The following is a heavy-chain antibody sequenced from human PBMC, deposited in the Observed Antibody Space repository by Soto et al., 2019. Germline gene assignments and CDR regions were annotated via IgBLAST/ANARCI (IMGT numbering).Heavy chain of an antibody. V-gene: IGHV3-23*01. CDR1: GFTFSSYA. J-gene: IGHJ4*02. CDR3: AKGRTDIVVVPAADFDY. Sequence: GGSLRLSCAASGFTFSSYAMSWVRQAPGKGLEWVSAISGSGGSTYYADSVKGRFTISRDNSKNTLYLQMNSLRAEDTAVYYCAKGRTDIVVVPAADFDYWGQGTLVTVSS. CDR2: ISGSGGST. D-gene: IGHD2-2*01.